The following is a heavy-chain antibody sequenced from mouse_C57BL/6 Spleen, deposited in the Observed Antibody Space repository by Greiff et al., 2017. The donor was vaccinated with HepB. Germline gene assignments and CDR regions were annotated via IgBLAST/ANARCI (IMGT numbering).Heavy chain of an antibody. J-gene: IGHJ4*01. Sequence: VKLMESGPELVKPGASVKISCKASGYAFSSSWMNWVKQRPGKGLEWIGRIYPGDGDTNYNGKFKGKATLTADKSSSTAYMQLSSLTSEDSAVYFCAKGDSSGYYAMDYWGQGTSVTVSS. CDR1: GYAFSSSW. CDR2: IYPGDGDT. CDR3: AKGDSSGYYAMDY. V-gene: IGHV1-82*01. D-gene: IGHD3-2*02.